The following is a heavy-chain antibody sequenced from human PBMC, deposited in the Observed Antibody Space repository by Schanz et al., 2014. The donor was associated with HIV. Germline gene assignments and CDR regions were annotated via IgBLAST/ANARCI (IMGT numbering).Heavy chain of an antibody. Sequence: QVQLVESGGGVVQPGRSLRLSCAASGFTFNSYGMHWVRQAPGKGLEWVSVISYDGTKKHYADSVKGRFTISRDNSKNSLSLLIKSLRAEDAAVYYCAKDRNYYESKYRGKGNYYYYYGVDFWGQGTTVTVS. CDR1: GFTFNSYG. D-gene: IGHD3-22*01. V-gene: IGHV3-30*18. J-gene: IGHJ6*02. CDR3: AKDRNYYESKYRGKGNYYYYYGVDF. CDR2: ISYDGTKK.